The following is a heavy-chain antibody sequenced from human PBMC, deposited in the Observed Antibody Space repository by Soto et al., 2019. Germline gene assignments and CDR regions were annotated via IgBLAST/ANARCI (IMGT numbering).Heavy chain of an antibody. V-gene: IGHV4-34*01. D-gene: IGHD5-18*01. J-gene: IGHJ6*02. CDR3: AIRRRTNGYRGMYYYYYGMDV. CDR1: GGSFSGYY. Sequence: PSETLFLTCAVYGGSFSGYYWSWIRQPPGKGLEWIGEINHSGSTNYNPSLKSRVTISVDTSKNQFSLKLSSVTAADTAVYYCAIRRRTNGYRGMYYYYYGMDVWGQGTTVTVSS. CDR2: INHSGST.